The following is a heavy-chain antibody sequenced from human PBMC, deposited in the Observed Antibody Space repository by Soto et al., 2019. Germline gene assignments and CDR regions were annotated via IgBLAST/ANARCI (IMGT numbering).Heavy chain of an antibody. J-gene: IGHJ2*01. CDR1: GDSVSSNSAA. CDR2: TYYRSKWYN. CDR3: ARSPDPPSGNNYDFWSGYYPHPRYFDL. V-gene: IGHV6-1*01. Sequence: PSQTLSLTCAISGDSVSSNSAAWNWIRQSPSRGLEWLGRTYYRSKWYNDYAVSVKSRITINPDTSKNQFSLQLNSVTPEDTAVYYCARSPDPPSGNNYDFWSGYYPHPRYFDLWGRGTLVTVSS. D-gene: IGHD3-3*01.